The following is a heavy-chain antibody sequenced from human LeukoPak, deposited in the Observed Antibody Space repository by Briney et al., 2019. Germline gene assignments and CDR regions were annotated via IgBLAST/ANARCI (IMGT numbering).Heavy chain of an antibody. CDR2: IYYSGST. CDR3: ARVRQQLVPTFDY. Sequence: SETLSLTCNVSGGSISSYYWSWIRQPPGKGLEWIGYIYYSGSTNYNPSLKSRVTISVDTSKNQFSLKLSSVTAADTAVYYCARVRQQLVPTFDYWGQGTLVTVSS. V-gene: IGHV4-59*01. CDR1: GGSISSYY. D-gene: IGHD6-13*01. J-gene: IGHJ4*02.